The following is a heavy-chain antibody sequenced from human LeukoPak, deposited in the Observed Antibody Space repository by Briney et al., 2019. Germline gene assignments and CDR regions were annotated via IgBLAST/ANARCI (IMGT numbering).Heavy chain of an antibody. V-gene: IGHV3-20*01. Sequence: GGSLRLSCAASGFTFSTFAMIWVRQPPGKGLEWVSGINRNGDSTGYADFVKGRFTISRDNAKNSLYLQMNSLRVDDTALYHCARKGLGGELGGFDSWGQGTLVTVSS. CDR3: ARKGLGGELGGFDS. D-gene: IGHD1-26*01. J-gene: IGHJ4*02. CDR1: GFTFSTFA. CDR2: INRNGDST.